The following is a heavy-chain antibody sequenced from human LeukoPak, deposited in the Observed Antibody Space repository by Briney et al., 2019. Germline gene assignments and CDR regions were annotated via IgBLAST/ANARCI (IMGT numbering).Heavy chain of an antibody. J-gene: IGHJ4*02. CDR3: ARDGSPWDS. D-gene: IGHD6-13*01. V-gene: IGHV3-7*01. CDR1: GFTFKAYW. CDR2: MNQDGSEK. Sequence: GGSLRLSCVVSGFTFKAYWMSWVRQAPGKGLEWVANMNQDGSEKYYVDSVKGRFTISRDNAKNLLFLQMNSLRAEDTAVYCCARDGSPWDSWGQGTLVTVSS.